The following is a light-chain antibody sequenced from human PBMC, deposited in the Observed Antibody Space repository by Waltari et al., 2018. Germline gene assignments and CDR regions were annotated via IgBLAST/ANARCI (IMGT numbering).Light chain of an antibody. J-gene: IGLJ1*01. CDR2: KID. Sequence: QSVLTQAPSASGTPGQRVTISCSGSSSNIGSNDVNWYQHLPGTTPKLLISKIDQRPSCVPDRFSGSKSGTAGALAISGLQSEDEADYYCAAWDDTRNGYVFGTGTKATVL. CDR1: SSNIGSND. CDR3: AAWDDTRNGYV. V-gene: IGLV1-44*01.